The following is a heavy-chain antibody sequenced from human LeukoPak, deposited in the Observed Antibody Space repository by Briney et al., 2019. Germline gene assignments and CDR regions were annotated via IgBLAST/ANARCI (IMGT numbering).Heavy chain of an antibody. CDR1: GYSFTNYA. V-gene: IGHV1-18*01. Sequence: ASVKVSCKASGYSFTNYAISWVRQAPGQGLEWMGWISVYNGNTKYPQKFQGRVTMTTDTSTSTAYMELRSLRSDDTAVYYCARGPPTAQYFQHWGQGTLVTVSS. D-gene: IGHD1-1*01. CDR2: ISVYNGNT. J-gene: IGHJ1*01. CDR3: ARGPPTAQYFQH.